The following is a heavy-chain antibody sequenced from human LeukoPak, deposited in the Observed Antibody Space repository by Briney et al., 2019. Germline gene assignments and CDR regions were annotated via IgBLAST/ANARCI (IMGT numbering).Heavy chain of an antibody. D-gene: IGHD5-12*01. CDR3: ARDFRWLPLDY. Sequence: PSETLSLTCAVYGGSFSGYYWSWIRQPPGKGLEWIGEINHSGSTNYNPSLKSRVTISVDTSKNQFSLKLSSVTAADTAVYYCARDFRWLPLDYWGQGTLVTVSS. CDR2: INHSGST. V-gene: IGHV4-34*01. J-gene: IGHJ4*02. CDR1: GGSFSGYY.